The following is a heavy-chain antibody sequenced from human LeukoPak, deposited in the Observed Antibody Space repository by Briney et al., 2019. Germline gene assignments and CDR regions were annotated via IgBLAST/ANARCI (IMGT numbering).Heavy chain of an antibody. CDR3: ARWGTWYVDY. CDR2: IYYSGST. Sequence: PSETLFLTCTVSGGSISGYYWSWIRQPPGKGLEWIGFIYYSGSTHYNPSLKSRVTISLDTSKNQFSLRLSSVTAADTAVYYCARWGTWYVDYWGQGTLVTVSS. J-gene: IGHJ4*02. D-gene: IGHD3-16*01. V-gene: IGHV4-59*01. CDR1: GGSISGYY.